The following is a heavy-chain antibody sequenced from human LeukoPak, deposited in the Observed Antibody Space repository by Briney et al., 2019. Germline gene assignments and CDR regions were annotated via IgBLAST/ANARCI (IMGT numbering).Heavy chain of an antibody. CDR2: IRYDGSNQ. CDR1: GFTFNSYG. Sequence: GGSLRLSCAASGFTFNSYGIHWVRQAPGKGLEWVSFIRYDGSNQYYADSVKGRFTISRDNSKNTLYLQMNSLRAEDTAVYYCAKSQGGDFSNAFDIWGQGTMVTVSS. CDR3: AKSQGGDFSNAFDI. D-gene: IGHD3-16*02. J-gene: IGHJ3*02. V-gene: IGHV3-30*02.